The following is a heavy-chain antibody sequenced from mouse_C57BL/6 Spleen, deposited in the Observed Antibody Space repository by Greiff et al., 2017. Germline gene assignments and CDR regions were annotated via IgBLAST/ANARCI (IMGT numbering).Heavy chain of an antibody. V-gene: IGHV1-69*01. D-gene: IGHD4-1*01. Sequence: VQLQQPGAELVMPGASVKLSCKASGYTFTSYWMHWVKQRPGQGLEWIGEIDPSDSYTNYNQKFKGKSTLTVDKSSSTAYMQLSSLTSEDSAVYYCARTGTEGFAYWGQGTLVTVSA. CDR3: ARTGTEGFAY. CDR1: GYTFTSYW. CDR2: IDPSDSYT. J-gene: IGHJ3*01.